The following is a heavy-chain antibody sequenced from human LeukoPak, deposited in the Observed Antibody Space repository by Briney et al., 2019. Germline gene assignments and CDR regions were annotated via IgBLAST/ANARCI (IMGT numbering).Heavy chain of an antibody. CDR2: IKQDGSEK. Sequence: GGSLRLSCAASGMSFSTFWMNRVRQAPGKGLEWVANIKQDGSEKNYVDSVKGRFTISRDNAKNSLYLQMNSLRAEDTAVYYCASDLYSGTYDYWGQGTLVTVSS. J-gene: IGHJ4*02. CDR1: GMSFSTFW. D-gene: IGHD1-26*01. CDR3: ASDLYSGTYDY. V-gene: IGHV3-7*01.